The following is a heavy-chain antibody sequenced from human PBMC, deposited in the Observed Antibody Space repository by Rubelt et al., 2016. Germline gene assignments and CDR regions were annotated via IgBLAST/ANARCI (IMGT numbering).Heavy chain of an antibody. CDR3: ARVPREAFDI. Sequence: QVQLVQSGAEVKKPGSSVKVSCKASGGTFSSYAISWVRQAPGQGLEWMGWINPNSGGTNYAQKFQGRVTMTRDTSISTAYMELSRLRSDDTAVYYCARVPREAFDIWGQGTMVTVSS. V-gene: IGHV1-2*02. CDR2: INPNSGGT. CDR1: GGTFSSYA. J-gene: IGHJ3*02.